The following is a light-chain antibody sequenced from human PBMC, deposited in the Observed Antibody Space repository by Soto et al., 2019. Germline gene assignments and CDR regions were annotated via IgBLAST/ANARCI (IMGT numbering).Light chain of an antibody. CDR2: AAS. J-gene: IGKJ5*01. CDR3: QQHFYSPTT. V-gene: IGKV1-9*01. Sequence: DIQLTQSPSFLSPSIGESDTITCRASQVISTSLAWYQVKPGKAPKLLFSAASTLERGVPSRFSATVSGTEFNLTITSLPPEDLAPYYCQQHFYSPTTFGQGTRLLIK. CDR1: QVISTS.